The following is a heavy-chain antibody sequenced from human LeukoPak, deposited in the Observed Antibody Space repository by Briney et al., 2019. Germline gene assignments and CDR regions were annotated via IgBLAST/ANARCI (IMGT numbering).Heavy chain of an antibody. CDR2: IYHGGNT. CDR3: ARVRGYCSSTICYRYYFDY. CDR1: WYSISRGYY. D-gene: IGHD2-2*01. Sequence: SETLSLTYTVSWYSISRGYYLGWIRQPPGTGLEWTGPIYHGGNTYHNPSLKSRLTISLDTSKNQFPLKLTSVTGAHRAVYYCARVRGYCSSTICYRYYFDYWGQGTLVTVSS. V-gene: IGHV4-38-2*02. J-gene: IGHJ4*02.